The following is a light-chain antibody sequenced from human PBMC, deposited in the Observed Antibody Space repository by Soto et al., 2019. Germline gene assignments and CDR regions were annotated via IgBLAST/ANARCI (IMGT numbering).Light chain of an antibody. CDR2: MGS. CDR1: QSLLSGNGNHY. J-gene: IGKJ5*01. Sequence: DIVMTQSPVALPVTPGEPASISCRASQSLLSGNGNHYLNWYMQKPGQPPQLLIYMGSTRASWVPDRFSGSGSGADFTLKISRVEAADVGVYYCLQALQTPPTFGQGTRLEI. V-gene: IGKV2-28*01. CDR3: LQALQTPPT.